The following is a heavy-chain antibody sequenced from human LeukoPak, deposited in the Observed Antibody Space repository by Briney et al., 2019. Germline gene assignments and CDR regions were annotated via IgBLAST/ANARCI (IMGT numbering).Heavy chain of an antibody. CDR2: IYPGDSDT. Sequence: GESLKISCQGSGYSFTNYWIGWVRQMPGKGLEWMGIIYPGDSDTRYSPSFEGQVTISADKSIRTAYLQWSRLKASDTAMYYCARRDGRSYTYYFDNWGQGTLVTVSS. J-gene: IGHJ4*02. CDR1: GYSFTNYW. V-gene: IGHV5-51*01. CDR3: ARRDGRSYTYYFDN. D-gene: IGHD3-16*02.